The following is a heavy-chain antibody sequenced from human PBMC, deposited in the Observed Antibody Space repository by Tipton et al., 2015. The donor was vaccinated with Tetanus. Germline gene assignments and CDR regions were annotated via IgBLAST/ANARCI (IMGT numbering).Heavy chain of an antibody. CDR3: ARRRYFDF. CDR2: IYPDDSDT. D-gene: IGHD3-9*01. J-gene: IGHJ2*01. V-gene: IGHV5-51*03. Sequence: QLVQSGAEVKTPGESLKISCQGFGYTFTNYWIGWVRQMPGKGLEWMGIIYPDDSDTRYNPSFEGQVTISADKSISTAYLQWSSLKASDTAMYYCARRRYFDFWGRGTLVTVSS. CDR1: GYTFTNYW.